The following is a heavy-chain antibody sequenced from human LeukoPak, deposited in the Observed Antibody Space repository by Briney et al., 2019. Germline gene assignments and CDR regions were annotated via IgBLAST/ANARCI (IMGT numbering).Heavy chain of an antibody. V-gene: IGHV3-23*01. CDR1: GFTFCSYA. CDR3: ARGSGTAVAEGFAY. J-gene: IGHJ4*02. Sequence: GGSLRLSCAASGFTFCSYAMSWVRQAPGKGLEWVSVIRGSGGSTYHGDSVKGRFTISRDNSKNTLYLQMNSLRADDTAIYYCARGSGTAVAEGFAYWGQGTLVTVSS. CDR2: IRGSGGST. D-gene: IGHD6-19*01.